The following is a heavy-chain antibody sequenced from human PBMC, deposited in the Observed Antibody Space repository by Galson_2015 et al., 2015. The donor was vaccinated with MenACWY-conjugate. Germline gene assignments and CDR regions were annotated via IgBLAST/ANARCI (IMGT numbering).Heavy chain of an antibody. CDR3: VRGSSGWRGMDI. J-gene: IGHJ6*02. CDR2: ICAGGISI. V-gene: IGHV3-74*03. CDR1: GFAFRDFC. D-gene: IGHD6-13*01. Sequence: SLRLSCAASGFAFRDFCMHWVRQAPGKGLECVSRICAGGISIMYGDPVRGRFTISRDDAENTLYLQMDSLSADDTAVYFCVRGSSGWRGMDIWGQGTTVTVSS.